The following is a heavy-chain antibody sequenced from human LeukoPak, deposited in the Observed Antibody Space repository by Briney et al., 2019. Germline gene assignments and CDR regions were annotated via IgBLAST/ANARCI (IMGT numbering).Heavy chain of an antibody. CDR1: GYTFTGYY. J-gene: IGHJ3*02. V-gene: IGHV1-2*02. Sequence: VASVKVSCKASGYTFTGYYMHWVRQAPGQGLEWMGWINPNSGGTNYAQKFQGRVTMTRDTSISTAYMELSGLRSDDTAVYYCARIFGELSPDAFDIWGQGTMVTVSS. CDR3: ARIFGELSPDAFDI. D-gene: IGHD3-10*01. CDR2: INPNSGGT.